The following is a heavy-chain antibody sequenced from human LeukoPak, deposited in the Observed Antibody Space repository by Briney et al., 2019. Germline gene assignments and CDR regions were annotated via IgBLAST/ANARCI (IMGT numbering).Heavy chain of an antibody. CDR1: GGTFSSYA. V-gene: IGHV1-69*05. CDR2: IIPIFGTA. CDR3: AIGESIRYHFDY. J-gene: IGHJ4*02. Sequence: SVKVSCKASGGTFSSYAISWVRQAPGQGLEWMGGIIPIFGTANCAQKFQGRVTITTDESTSTAYMELSSLRSEDTAVYYCAIGESIRYHFDYWGQGTLVTVSS. D-gene: IGHD3-10*01.